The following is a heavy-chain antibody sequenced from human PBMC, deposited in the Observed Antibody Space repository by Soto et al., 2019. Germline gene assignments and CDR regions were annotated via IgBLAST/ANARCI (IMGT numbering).Heavy chain of an antibody. J-gene: IGHJ3*02. D-gene: IGHD3-3*01. CDR2: ITGSGGAT. Sequence: PGGSLRLSCAAPGFTFSSYAMSWVRQAPGKGLEWVSAITGSGGATYYADSVKGRFTISRDNAKNTLYLQMNSLRDEDTAVYYCASLHVSPREEWLLSSRAFDIWGQGTMVTVSS. CDR1: GFTFSSYA. V-gene: IGHV3-23*01. CDR3: ASLHVSPREEWLLSSRAFDI.